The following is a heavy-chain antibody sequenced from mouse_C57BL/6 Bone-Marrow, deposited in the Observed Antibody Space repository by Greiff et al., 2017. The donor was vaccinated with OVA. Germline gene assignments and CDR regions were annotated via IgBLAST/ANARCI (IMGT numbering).Heavy chain of an antibody. CDR2: IYPGNSDT. CDR3: TNYNYGSSPYYLAMDY. V-gene: IGHV1-5*01. D-gene: IGHD1-1*01. CDR1: GYTFTSYW. J-gene: IGHJ4*01. Sequence: EVQLQQSGTVLARPGASVKMSCKTSGYTFTSYWMHWVKQRPGQGLEWIGAIYPGNSDTSYNQKFKGKAKLTADTSSSTAYLALSSLTNEDSAVYYWTNYNYGSSPYYLAMDYWGQGTSVTVSS.